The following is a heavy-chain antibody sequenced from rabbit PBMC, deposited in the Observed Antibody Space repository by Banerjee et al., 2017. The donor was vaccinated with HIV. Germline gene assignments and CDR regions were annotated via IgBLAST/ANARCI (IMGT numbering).Heavy chain of an antibody. D-gene: IGHD6-1*01. V-gene: IGHV1S45*01. CDR3: ARGGRSYSL. CDR1: GFTISSSYW. Sequence: QEQLEESGGDLVKPEGSLTLTCTASGFTISSSYWIWWVRRAPGKGLEWIGTITTGTIGSAYYASWAKGRFTISKTSSTTVTLQMTSLTAADTATYFCARGGRSYSLWGPGTLVTVS. CDR2: ITTGTIGSA. J-gene: IGHJ6*01.